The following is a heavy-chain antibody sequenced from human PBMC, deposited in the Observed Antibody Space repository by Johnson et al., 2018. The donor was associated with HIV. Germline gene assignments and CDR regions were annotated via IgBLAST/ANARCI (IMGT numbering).Heavy chain of an antibody. D-gene: IGHD6-19*01. CDR3: ARVAVPDAFDI. Sequence: VQLVESGGGLVQPGGSLRLSCAASGFTFDDYAMHWVRQAPGKGLEWVSGISGSGGSTYYADSVKGRFSISRDNSKNTLYLQMNSLRAEYTTGYYCARVAVPDAFDIWGQGTMVTVAS. CDR2: ISGSGGST. CDR1: GFTFDDYA. V-gene: IGHV3-23*04. J-gene: IGHJ3*02.